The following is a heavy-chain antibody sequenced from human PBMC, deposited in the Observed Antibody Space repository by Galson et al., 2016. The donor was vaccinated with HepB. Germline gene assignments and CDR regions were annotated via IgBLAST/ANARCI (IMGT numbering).Heavy chain of an antibody. CDR2: IGST. J-gene: IGHJ5*02. D-gene: IGHD3-22*01. Sequence: IGSTNYNPSLRSQVTISVDTSRNQFSLRLSSVTAADTAVYYCARRRNYYDSSGYYYDYFDPWGRGTLVTVSS. V-gene: IGHV4-59*08. CDR3: ARRRNYYDSSGYYYDYFDP.